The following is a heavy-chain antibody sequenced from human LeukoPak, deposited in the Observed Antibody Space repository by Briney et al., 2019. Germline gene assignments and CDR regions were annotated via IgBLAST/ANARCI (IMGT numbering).Heavy chain of an antibody. CDR3: ARESDSRGWYDS. J-gene: IGHJ5*01. V-gene: IGHV3-43*02. Sequence: GGSLRLSCAAPGFSFDDYAIHWVRQAPGKGLEWVSLISGDGGSTFYADSVKGRFTISRDNSKNSLYLQMSSLRSEDTALYYCARESDSRGWYDSWGQGTLVTVSS. CDR2: ISGDGGST. D-gene: IGHD3-22*01. CDR1: GFSFDDYA.